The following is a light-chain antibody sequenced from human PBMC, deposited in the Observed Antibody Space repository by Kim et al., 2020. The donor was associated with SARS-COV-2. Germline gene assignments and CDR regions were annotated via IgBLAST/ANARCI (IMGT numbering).Light chain of an antibody. Sequence: GQSVTTSCTGTSRDVGGYNDVSWYQQHPGKAPKLMIYEVSKRPSGVPDRFSGSKSGNTASLTVSGLQAEDEADYYCSSYAGSNNLVFGGGTQLTVL. J-gene: IGLJ2*01. CDR1: SRDVGGYND. CDR3: SSYAGSNNLV. CDR2: EVS. V-gene: IGLV2-8*01.